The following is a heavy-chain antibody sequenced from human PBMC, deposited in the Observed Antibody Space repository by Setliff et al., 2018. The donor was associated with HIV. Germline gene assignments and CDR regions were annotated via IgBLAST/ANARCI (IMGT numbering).Heavy chain of an antibody. D-gene: IGHD3-10*01. CDR2: IYYNGNR. CDR1: GGSIGNYY. V-gene: IGHV4-59*01. Sequence: NPSETLSLTCTVSGGSIGNYYWNWIRQSPGKGLEWIAYIYYNGNRNYNPSLKSRVTISVDTTKNQFSLKMASVTAADTAVYYCAREGRWLEHPYGFAVWGQGRLVT. CDR3: AREGRWLEHPYGFAV. J-gene: IGHJ3*01.